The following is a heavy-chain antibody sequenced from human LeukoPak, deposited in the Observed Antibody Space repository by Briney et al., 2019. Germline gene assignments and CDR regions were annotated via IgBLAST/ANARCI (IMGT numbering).Heavy chain of an antibody. J-gene: IGHJ4*02. Sequence: PGGSLRLSCAASGFTFNNYAMNWVRQAPGKGLEWVSVISGSGGTTYYADSVKGRFTISRDYSSNTLYLQMNSLRAEDTALYYCAASAYYVAAADAYWGQGTLVTVSS. V-gene: IGHV3-23*01. D-gene: IGHD3-22*01. CDR2: ISGSGGTT. CDR3: AASAYYVAAADAY. CDR1: GFTFNNYA.